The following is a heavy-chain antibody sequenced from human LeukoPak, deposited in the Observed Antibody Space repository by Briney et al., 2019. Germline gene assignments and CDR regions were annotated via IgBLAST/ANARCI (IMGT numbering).Heavy chain of an antibody. J-gene: IGHJ4*02. V-gene: IGHV3-30*02. Sequence: GGSLRLSCAASGFTFSSYGMHWVRQAPGKGLEWVAFIRYDGSNKYYADSVKGRFTISRDNSKNTLYLQMDSLRAEDTAVYYCASLRFLEWLLFLGDYWGQGTLVTVSS. CDR3: ASLRFLEWLLFLGDY. CDR2: IRYDGSNK. D-gene: IGHD3-3*01. CDR1: GFTFSSYG.